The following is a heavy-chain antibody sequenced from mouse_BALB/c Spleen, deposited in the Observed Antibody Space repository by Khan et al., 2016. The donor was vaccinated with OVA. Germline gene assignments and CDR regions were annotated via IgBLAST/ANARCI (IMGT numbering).Heavy chain of an antibody. D-gene: IGHD2-14*01. J-gene: IGHJ4*01. V-gene: IGHV1-4*01. CDR1: GYTFTSHT. Sequence: QVRLQQSGAELARPGASVKMSCKASGYTFTSHTMHWVKQRPGQGLEWIGYINPRRGYTNYNQKFNDKATLTADKSSSTAYMKLSSLTSEDSAVYYCARRTTEYAMDYWGQGTSVTVSS. CDR2: INPRRGYT. CDR3: ARRTTEYAMDY.